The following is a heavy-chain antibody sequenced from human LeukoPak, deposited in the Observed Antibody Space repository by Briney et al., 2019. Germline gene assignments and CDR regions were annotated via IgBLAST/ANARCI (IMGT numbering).Heavy chain of an antibody. CDR3: ARRIAAFTMVRGVPTRYNWFDP. CDR2: IYYSGST. V-gene: IGHV4-39*07. J-gene: IGHJ5*02. Sequence: SETLSLTCTVSGGSISSSSYYWGWIRQPPGKGLEWIGNIYYSGSTYYNPSLKSRVTISLDTSKNQFSLKLSSVTAADTAVYYCARRIAAFTMVRGVPTRYNWFDPWGQGTLVTVSS. CDR1: GGSISSSSYY. D-gene: IGHD3-10*01.